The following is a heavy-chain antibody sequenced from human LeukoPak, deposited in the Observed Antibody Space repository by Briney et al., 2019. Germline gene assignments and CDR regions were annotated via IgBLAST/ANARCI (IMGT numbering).Heavy chain of an antibody. CDR3: ASSCSGGSCYFD. J-gene: IGHJ4*02. CDR1: GITFSSYE. D-gene: IGHD2-15*01. V-gene: IGHV3-48*03. Sequence: GGSLRLSCAASGITFSSYEMNWVRQAPGKGLEWVSYISSSGSTIYYADSVKGRFTISRDNAKNSLYLQMNSLRAEDTAVYYCASSCSGGSCYFDWGQGTLVTVSS. CDR2: ISSSGSTI.